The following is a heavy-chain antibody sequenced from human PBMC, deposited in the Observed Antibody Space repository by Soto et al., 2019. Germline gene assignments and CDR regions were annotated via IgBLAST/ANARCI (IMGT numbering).Heavy chain of an antibody. CDR3: ARGYCSGGSCSTDYFAY. CDR2: INAGNGNT. V-gene: IGHV1-3*01. CDR1: GYTFTSYA. Sequence: ASVKVSCKASGYTFTSYAMHWVRQAPGQRLEWMGWINAGNGNTKYSQKFQGRVTITRDTSASTAYMELSSLRSEDTAVYYCARGYCSGGSCSTDYFAYWGQGTLVTVSS. J-gene: IGHJ4*02. D-gene: IGHD2-15*01.